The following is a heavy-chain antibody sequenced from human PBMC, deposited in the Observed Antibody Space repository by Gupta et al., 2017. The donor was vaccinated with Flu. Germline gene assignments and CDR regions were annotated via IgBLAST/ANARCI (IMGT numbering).Heavy chain of an antibody. Sequence: QVQLVQSGAEVKRPGSSVKVSCKAPGGTLSSYAISWVRQAPGQGLQWMGGIMPIVATATYAQEFQDRVTITADESTSTVYMELSSLRSEDTAVYYCARNHYDSSDSSYYYYYGMDVWGQGTTVTVSS. D-gene: IGHD3-22*01. V-gene: IGHV1-69*01. J-gene: IGHJ6*02. CDR3: ARNHYDSSDSSYYYYYGMDV. CDR1: GGTLSSYA. CDR2: IMPIVATA.